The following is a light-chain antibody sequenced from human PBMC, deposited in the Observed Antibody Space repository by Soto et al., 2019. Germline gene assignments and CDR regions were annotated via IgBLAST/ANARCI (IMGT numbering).Light chain of an antibody. CDR2: GAS. V-gene: IGKV3D-15*01. CDR1: QSLSNN. J-gene: IGKJ1*01. Sequence: EIVLTQSPGTLSLSPGERATLSCRASQSLSNNYLAWYQQKPGQAPRLLIYGASSRATGIPARFSGSGSGTEFTLTISSLQSEDFAVYYCQQYNNWPTFGQGTKVDI. CDR3: QQYNNWPT.